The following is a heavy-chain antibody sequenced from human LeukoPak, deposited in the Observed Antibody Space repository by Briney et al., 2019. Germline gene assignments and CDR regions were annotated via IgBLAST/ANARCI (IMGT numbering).Heavy chain of an antibody. CDR1: GYTFTGYY. CDR2: INPKNGGT. D-gene: IGHD3-10*01. J-gene: IGHJ3*02. CDR3: ARDELWFGESRDALDI. Sequence: GASVKVSCKASGYTFTGYYMHWVRQAPGQGLEWMGWINPKNGGTNYAQKFQGSVTMTRDTSISTVYMELRRLRSDDTAVYYCARDELWFGESRDALDIWGQGTMVIVSS. V-gene: IGHV1-2*02.